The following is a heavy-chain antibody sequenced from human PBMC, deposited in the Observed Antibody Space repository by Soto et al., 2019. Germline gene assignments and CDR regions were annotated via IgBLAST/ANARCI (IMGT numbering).Heavy chain of an antibody. CDR1: GYTFTSYG. CDR3: EMTKGDYDSLTGYGY. D-gene: IGHD3-9*01. V-gene: IGHV1-18*01. Sequence: QVQLVQSGAEVKKPGASVKVSCKASGYTFTSYGISWVRQSPGQGLEWMGWISAYNGNTNYAQKLQGRVTMTTDTSTSTADLELRSLRSDDTDVYYCEMTKGDYDSLTGYGYWGQGTLVTVSS. J-gene: IGHJ4*02. CDR2: ISAYNGNT.